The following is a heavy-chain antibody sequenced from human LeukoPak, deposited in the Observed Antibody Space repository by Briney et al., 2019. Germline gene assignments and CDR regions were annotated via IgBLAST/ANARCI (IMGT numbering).Heavy chain of an antibody. D-gene: IGHD3-22*01. CDR2: IWYDGSNK. J-gene: IGHJ3*02. V-gene: IGHV3-33*01. CDR1: GFTFSSYG. CDR3: ARDRYYYDSIGAFDI. Sequence: GGSLRLSCAASGFTFSSYGMHWVRQAPGKGLEWVAVIWYDGSNKYYADSVKGRFTISRDNSKNTLHLQMNSLRAEDTAVYYCARDRYYYDSIGAFDIWGQGTMVTVSS.